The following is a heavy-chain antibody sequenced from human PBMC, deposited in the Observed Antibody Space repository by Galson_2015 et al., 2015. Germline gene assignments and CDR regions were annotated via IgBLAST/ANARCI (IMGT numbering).Heavy chain of an antibody. CDR3: ARGGAVTQEFDY. Sequence: SLRLSCAASGFTFSSYAMHWVRQAPGKGLEWVAVISYDGSNKYYADSVKGRFTISRDNSKNTLYLQMNSLRSDDTAVYYCARGGAVTQEFDYWGQGTLVTVSS. V-gene: IGHV3-30-3*01. D-gene: IGHD6-19*01. J-gene: IGHJ4*02. CDR2: ISYDGSNK. CDR1: GFTFSSYA.